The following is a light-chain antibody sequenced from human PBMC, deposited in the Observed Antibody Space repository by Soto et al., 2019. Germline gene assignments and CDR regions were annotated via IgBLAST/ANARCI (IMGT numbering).Light chain of an antibody. Sequence: QPVLTQPPSASGTPGQTVTISCSGGWYNIGKNLGYWYQQFPGTAPKLLIYMTNQRPSGVPDRFSGSKSGSSASLAVSGLRSEDEAVYYCAAWDDSLRAWVFGGGTKLTVL. J-gene: IGLJ3*02. CDR2: MTN. CDR3: AAWDDSLRAWV. V-gene: IGLV1-47*01. CDR1: WYNIGKNL.